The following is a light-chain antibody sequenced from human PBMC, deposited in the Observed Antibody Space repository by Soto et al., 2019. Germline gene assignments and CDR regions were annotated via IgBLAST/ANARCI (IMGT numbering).Light chain of an antibody. V-gene: IGLV2-14*01. Sequence: QSVLTQPASVSGSPGQSITISCTGTSSDVGGYNYVSWYLQHPGKAPKLMIYDVSNRPSGVSNRFSGSKSGNTASLTISGLQAEDEADYYCSSYTSSTTWVFGGGTKLTVL. CDR2: DVS. CDR3: SSYTSSTTWV. CDR1: SSDVGGYNY. J-gene: IGLJ3*02.